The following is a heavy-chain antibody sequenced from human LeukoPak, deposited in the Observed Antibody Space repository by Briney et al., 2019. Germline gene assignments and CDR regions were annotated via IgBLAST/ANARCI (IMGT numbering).Heavy chain of an antibody. J-gene: IGHJ5*02. CDR3: ARLGYYDILTGYFSNWFDP. V-gene: IGHV5-51*04. CDR2: IYPGDSDT. D-gene: IGHD3-9*01. CDR1: GYSFTSYW. Sequence: GESLKISCKGSGYSFTSYWIGWVRQMPGKGLEWMGIIYPGDSDTRYSPSFQGQVTISADKPISTAYLQWSSLKASDTAMYYCARLGYYDILTGYFSNWFDPWGQGTLVTISS.